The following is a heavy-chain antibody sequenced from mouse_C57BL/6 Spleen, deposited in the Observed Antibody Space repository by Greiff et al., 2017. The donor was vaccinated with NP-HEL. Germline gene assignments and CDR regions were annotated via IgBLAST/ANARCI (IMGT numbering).Heavy chain of an antibody. J-gene: IGHJ1*03. CDR2: IYPGDGDT. Sequence: QVQLKESGPELVKPGASVKISCKASGYAFSSSWMNWVKQRPGKGIEWIGRIYPGDGDTNYNGKFKGKATLTADKSSSTAYMQLSSLTSEDSAVYFCARRIITTVGDWYFDVWGTGTTVTVSS. CDR3: ARRIITTVGDWYFDV. CDR1: GYAFSSSW. V-gene: IGHV1-82*01. D-gene: IGHD1-1*01.